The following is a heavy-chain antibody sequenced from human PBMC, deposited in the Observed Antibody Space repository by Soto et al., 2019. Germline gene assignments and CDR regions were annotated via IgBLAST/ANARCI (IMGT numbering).Heavy chain of an antibody. CDR2: IIPIFGTA. D-gene: IGHD3-22*01. CDR3: ARGLHYYDTDYYGMDV. J-gene: IGHJ6*02. Sequence: QVQLVQSGAEVKKPGSSVKVSCKASGGTFSSYAISWVRQAPGQGLEWMGGIIPIFGTANYAQKFQGRVTITADESTSTAYMELSSLRSEDTAVYYCARGLHYYDTDYYGMDVWGQGSTVTVSS. CDR1: GGTFSSYA. V-gene: IGHV1-69*01.